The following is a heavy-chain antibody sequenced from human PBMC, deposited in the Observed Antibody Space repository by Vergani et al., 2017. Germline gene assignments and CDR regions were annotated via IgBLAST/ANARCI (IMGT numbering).Heavy chain of an antibody. CDR2: IYWDDDK. CDR3: AKDFGVPAAMLAWFDP. D-gene: IGHD2-2*01. CDR1: GFSLSTSGVG. Sequence: QITLKESGPTLVKPTQTLTLTCTFSGFSLSTSGVGVGWIRQPPGKALEWLALIYWDDDKRYSPSLKSRLTITKDTSKNQVVLTMTNMDPVDTAVYYCAKDFGVPAAMLAWFDPWGQGTLVTVSS. V-gene: IGHV2-5*02. J-gene: IGHJ5*02.